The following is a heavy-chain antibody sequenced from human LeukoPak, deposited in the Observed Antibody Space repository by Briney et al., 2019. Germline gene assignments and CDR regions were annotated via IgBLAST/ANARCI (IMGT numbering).Heavy chain of an antibody. CDR2: IYYSGST. D-gene: IGHD5-24*01. V-gene: IGHV4-59*01. Sequence: PSETLSLTCTVSGGSISSYYWSWIRQPPGKGLEWIGYIYYSGSTNNNPSLKSRVTISVDTSKNQFSLKLSSVTAADTAVYYCARWLQLRPDAFDIWGQGTMVTVSS. J-gene: IGHJ3*02. CDR3: ARWLQLRPDAFDI. CDR1: GGSISSYY.